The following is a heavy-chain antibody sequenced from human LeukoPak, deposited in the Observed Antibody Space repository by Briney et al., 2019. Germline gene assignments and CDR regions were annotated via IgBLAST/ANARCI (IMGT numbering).Heavy chain of an antibody. CDR1: GGSFSGYY. CDR3: ARRMIPNYYGSGSRFDY. Sequence: PSETLSLTXAVYGGSFSGYYWSWIRQPPGKGLEWIGEINHSGSTNYNPSLKSRVTISVDTSKNQFSLKLSSVTAADTAVYYCARRMIPNYYGSGSRFDYWGQGTLVTVSS. V-gene: IGHV4-34*01. CDR2: INHSGST. D-gene: IGHD3-10*01. J-gene: IGHJ4*02.